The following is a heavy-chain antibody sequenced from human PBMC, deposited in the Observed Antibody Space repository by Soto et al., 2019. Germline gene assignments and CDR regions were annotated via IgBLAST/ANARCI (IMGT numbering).Heavy chain of an antibody. V-gene: IGHV4-39*01. J-gene: IGHJ4*02. Sequence: PSETLSLTCTVSGGSISSGGYYWSWIRQHPGKGLEWIGYIYYSGSTYYNPSLKSRVTISVDTSKNQFSLKLSSVTAADTAVYYCARHVRGYCSSTSCHTDYWGQGTLVTVSS. D-gene: IGHD2-2*02. CDR1: GGSISSGGYY. CDR2: IYYSGST. CDR3: ARHVRGYCSSTSCHTDY.